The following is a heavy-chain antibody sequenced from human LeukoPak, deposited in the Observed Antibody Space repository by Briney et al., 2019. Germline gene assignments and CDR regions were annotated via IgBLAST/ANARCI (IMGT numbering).Heavy chain of an antibody. CDR1: DDSISSSSHF. Sequence: SETLSLTCTVSDDSISSSSHFWGWIRQPPGKGLEWIGSISYSGTTYYNPSLKSQVTISVDTSKNRLSLNLSSVTAADTAVYYCARDWLFGSFDIWGQGTMVTVSS. CDR2: ISYSGTT. V-gene: IGHV4-39*02. D-gene: IGHD3-9*01. CDR3: ARDWLFGSFDI. J-gene: IGHJ3*02.